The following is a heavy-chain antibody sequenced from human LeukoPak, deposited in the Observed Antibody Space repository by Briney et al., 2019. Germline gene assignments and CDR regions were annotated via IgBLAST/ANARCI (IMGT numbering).Heavy chain of an antibody. V-gene: IGHV1-2*02. CDR1: GYTFTGYY. D-gene: IGHD4-17*01. Sequence: ASVKVSCQPSGYTFTGYYMHLVRQAPGQGLEWMGLINPYSGGTNYEQKFQGRVTMTRDTSISTAYMELSRLRSDDTAVYYCARDVYGDYLLGLWGQGTLVTVSS. J-gene: IGHJ4*02. CDR2: INPYSGGT. CDR3: ARDVYGDYLLGL.